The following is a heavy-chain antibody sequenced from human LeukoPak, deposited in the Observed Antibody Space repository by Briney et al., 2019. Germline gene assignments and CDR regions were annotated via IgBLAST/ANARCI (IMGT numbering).Heavy chain of an antibody. V-gene: IGHV5-10-1*04. CDR3: ARQDGRALYYFDY. D-gene: IGHD5-24*01. J-gene: IGHJ4*02. Sequence: GESLRISCKGSGYSFTSHWISWVRQIPGKGLEWMGRIDPSDSYTNYSPSFQGQVTISADKSTSTAYLQWSSLKASDTAMYYCARQDGRALYYFDYWGQGTLVTVSS. CDR2: IDPSDSYT. CDR1: GYSFTSHW.